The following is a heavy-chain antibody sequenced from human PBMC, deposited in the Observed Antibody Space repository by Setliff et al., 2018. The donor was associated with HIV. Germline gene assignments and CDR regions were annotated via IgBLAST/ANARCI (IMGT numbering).Heavy chain of an antibody. Sequence: PGGSLRLSCAASGFTSGFTFSYYWMAWVRQAPGKGLEWVANINHDGGSTYYADSVKGRFTISRDNSKNSLYLQMNSLRTEDTALYYCAKDIGAHPSVAGGRYYGMDVWGQGTTVTVSS. J-gene: IGHJ6*02. CDR3: AKDIGAHPSVAGGRYYGMDV. V-gene: IGHV3-43*01. CDR2: INHDGGST. D-gene: IGHD1-26*01. CDR1: GFTFSYYW.